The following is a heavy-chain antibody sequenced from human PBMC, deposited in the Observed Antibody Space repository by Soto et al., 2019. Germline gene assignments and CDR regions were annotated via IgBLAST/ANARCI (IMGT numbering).Heavy chain of an antibody. CDR3: AALSITMIVVNAFDI. CDR2: ISYDGSNK. J-gene: IGHJ3*02. Sequence: PGGSLRLSCAASGFTFSSYAMHWVRQAPGKGLEWVAVISYDGSNKYYADSVKGRFTISRDNSKNTLYLQMNSLRAEDTAVYYCAALSITMIVVNAFDIWGQGTMVTVSS. D-gene: IGHD3-22*01. V-gene: IGHV3-30*04. CDR1: GFTFSSYA.